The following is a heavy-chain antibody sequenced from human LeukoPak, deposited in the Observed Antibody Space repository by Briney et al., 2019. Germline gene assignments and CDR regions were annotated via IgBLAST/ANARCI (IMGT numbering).Heavy chain of an antibody. CDR2: INPNSCGT. J-gene: IGHJ5*02. V-gene: IGHV1-2*02. D-gene: IGHD6-13*01. Sequence: ASVKVSCKASGYTFTGYYMHWVRQAPGQGLEWMGWINPNSCGTNYAQKFQGRVTMTRDTSISTAYMELSRLRSDDTAVYYCATVTSSSWGNWFDPWGQGTLVTVSS. CDR1: GYTFTGYY. CDR3: ATVTSSSWGNWFDP.